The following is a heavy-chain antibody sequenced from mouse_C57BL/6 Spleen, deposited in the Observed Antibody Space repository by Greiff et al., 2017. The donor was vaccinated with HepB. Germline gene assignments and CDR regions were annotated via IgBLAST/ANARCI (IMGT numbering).Heavy chain of an antibody. CDR3: ARQTAQATTFDY. CDR2: ISYDGSN. CDR1: GYSITSGYY. D-gene: IGHD3-2*02. Sequence: DVQLQESGPGLVKPSQSLSLTCSVTGYSITSGYYWNWIRQFPGNKLEWMGYISYDGSNNYNPSLKNRISITRDTSKNQFFLKLNSVTTEDTATYYCARQTAQATTFDYWGQGTTLTVSS. V-gene: IGHV3-6*01. J-gene: IGHJ2*01.